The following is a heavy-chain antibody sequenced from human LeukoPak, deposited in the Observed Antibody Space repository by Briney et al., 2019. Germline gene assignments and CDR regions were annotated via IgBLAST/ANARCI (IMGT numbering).Heavy chain of an antibody. CDR3: ARGGNIVVVVAAKIDY. V-gene: IGHV3-21*01. D-gene: IGHD2-15*01. CDR2: ISSSGSYI. CDR1: GFTFSSYS. J-gene: IGHJ4*02. Sequence: GGSLRLSCAASGFTFSSYSMNWVRQAPGKGLEWVSSISSSGSYIYYADSVKGRFTISRDNAKNSLYLQMNSLRAEDTAVYYCARGGNIVVVVAAKIDYWGQGTLVTVSS.